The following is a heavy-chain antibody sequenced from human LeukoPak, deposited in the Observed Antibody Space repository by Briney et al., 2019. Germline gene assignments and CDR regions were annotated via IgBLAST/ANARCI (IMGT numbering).Heavy chain of an antibody. J-gene: IGHJ4*02. CDR1: GFTFSSYE. CDR2: ISSSGSTI. Sequence: PGGSLRLSCAASGFTFSSYEMNWVRQAPGKGLEWVSYISSSGSTIYYADSVKGRFTISRDNSKNTLYLQMNSLRAEDTAVYYCANDQGYDHFDYWGQGTLVTVSS. D-gene: IGHD1-14*01. V-gene: IGHV3-48*03. CDR3: ANDQGYDHFDY.